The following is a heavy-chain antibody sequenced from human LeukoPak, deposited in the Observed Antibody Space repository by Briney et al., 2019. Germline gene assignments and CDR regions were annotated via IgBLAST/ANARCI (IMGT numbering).Heavy chain of an antibody. D-gene: IGHD3-10*01. CDR2: IISSSGGDT. J-gene: IGHJ4*02. V-gene: IGHV3-23*01. CDR3: AKSASVVRLANGDY. Sequence: GGSLRLSCAASGFTVSSNYMTWVRQAPGKGLEWVSTIISSSGGDTYYADSVKGRFTISRDNSKNTLNLQMNSLRAEDTAVYYCAKSASVVRLANGDYWGQGTLVTVTS. CDR1: GFTVSSNY.